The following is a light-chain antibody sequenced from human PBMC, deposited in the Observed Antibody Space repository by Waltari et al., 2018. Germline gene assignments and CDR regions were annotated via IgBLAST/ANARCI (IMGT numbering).Light chain of an antibody. CDR2: GAS. J-gene: IGKJ5*01. CDR3: QHYNNWPIT. Sequence: DIVMTQSPPTLSVSPGERATLSCRASQSISNTLAWYQQKPGQAPRLLIYGASTRATGIPARCSGSGSGTEFTLSTSSLQSEDFVVYYCQHYNNWPITFGQGTRLEIK. CDR1: QSISNT. V-gene: IGKV3-15*01.